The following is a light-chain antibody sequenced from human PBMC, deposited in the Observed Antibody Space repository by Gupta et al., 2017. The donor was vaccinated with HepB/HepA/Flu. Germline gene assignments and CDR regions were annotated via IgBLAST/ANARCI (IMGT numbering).Light chain of an antibody. CDR3: QKENSTPFT. V-gene: IGKV4-1*01. CDR1: QSFLDSYNNKNY. Sequence: DIVMTHSPYSLVVSLGERATITCKSSQSFLDSYNNKNYLAWYQQKPGQPPKLLIYWASTRESGVPDSFSGSGSGTDFTLTISSLQAEDVAVYYCQKENSTPFTFGRGTKVDIK. J-gene: IGKJ4*01. CDR2: WAS.